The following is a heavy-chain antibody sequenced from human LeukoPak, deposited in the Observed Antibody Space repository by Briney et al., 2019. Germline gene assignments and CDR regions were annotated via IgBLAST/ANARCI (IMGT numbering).Heavy chain of an antibody. Sequence: GGSLRLSCAASGFTFSSYAMSWVRQAPGKGLEWVSAISGSGGSTYYADSVKGRFTISRDNSKNTLYLQMNSLRAEDTAVYYCAKAHGWRLAATHIDYWGQGTLVTVSS. V-gene: IGHV3-23*01. CDR1: GFTFSSYA. CDR2: ISGSGGST. D-gene: IGHD2-15*01. J-gene: IGHJ4*02. CDR3: AKAHGWRLAATHIDY.